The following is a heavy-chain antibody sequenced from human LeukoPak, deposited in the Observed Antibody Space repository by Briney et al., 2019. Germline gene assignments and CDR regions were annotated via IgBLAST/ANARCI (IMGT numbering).Heavy chain of an antibody. J-gene: IGHJ4*02. D-gene: IGHD2-15*01. CDR1: GYTFTGYY. CDR2: INPNSGGT. V-gene: IGHV1-2*02. Sequence: ASVKVSCKASGYTFTGYYMHWVRQAPGQGLEWMGWINPNSGGTNYAQKFQGRVTMTRDTSISTAYMELSRLRSDDTAVYYCARESPSLGYCSGGSCYRYFDYWGQGTPVTVSS. CDR3: ARESPSLGYCSGGSCYRYFDY.